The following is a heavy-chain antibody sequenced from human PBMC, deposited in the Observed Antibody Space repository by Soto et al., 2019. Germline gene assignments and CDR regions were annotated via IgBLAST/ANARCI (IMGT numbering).Heavy chain of an antibody. D-gene: IGHD3-22*01. CDR1: GFSLSTSGVG. CDR3: AHTPGGVYDSSGHDAFDI. Sequence: SGPTLVNPTQTLTLTCTFSGFSLSTSGVGVGWIRQPPGKALEWLALIYWDDDKRYSPSLKSRLTITKDTSKNQVVLTMTNMDPVDTATCYCAHTPGGVYDSSGHDAFDIWGQGTMVTVSS. CDR2: IYWDDDK. V-gene: IGHV2-5*02. J-gene: IGHJ3*02.